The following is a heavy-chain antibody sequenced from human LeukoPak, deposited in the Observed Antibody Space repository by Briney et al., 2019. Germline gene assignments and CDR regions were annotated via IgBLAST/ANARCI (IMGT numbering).Heavy chain of an antibody. D-gene: IGHD3-10*01. CDR3: ARVWFGEFAYFDY. V-gene: IGHV3-23*01. J-gene: IGHJ4*02. Sequence: AISGSGGSTYYADSVKGRFTISRDNSKNTLYLQMNSLRAEDTAVYYCARVWFGEFAYFDYWGQGTLVTVSS. CDR2: ISGSGGST.